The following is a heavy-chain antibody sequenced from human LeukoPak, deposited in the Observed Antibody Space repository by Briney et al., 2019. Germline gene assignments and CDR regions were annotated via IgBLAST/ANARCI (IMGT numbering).Heavy chain of an antibody. J-gene: IGHJ6*04. CDR2: ISAYRGHT. CDR3: AREKPWGYGSGSDGMDV. D-gene: IGHD3-10*01. CDR1: GFTFTNYG. V-gene: IGHV1-18*04. Sequence: ASVKVSCKASGFTFTNYGFSWVRQAPGQGLEWMGWISAYRGHTIYAQKFQGRVTMTTDTSTSTAYMEVRSLRSDDAAVYYCAREKPWGYGSGSDGMDVWGKGTTATVSS.